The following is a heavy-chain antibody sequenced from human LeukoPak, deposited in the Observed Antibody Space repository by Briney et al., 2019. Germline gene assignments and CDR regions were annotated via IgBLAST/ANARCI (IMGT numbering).Heavy chain of an antibody. CDR3: AREDEFGVVKLLDY. CDR2: ISSSSSYI. CDR1: GFTFSSYS. D-gene: IGHD3-3*01. J-gene: IGHJ4*02. V-gene: IGHV3-21*01. Sequence: GGSLRLSCAASGFTFSSYSMNWVRQAPGKGLEWVSSISSSSSYIYYADSVKGRFTISRDNAKNSLYLQMNSLRAEDTAVYYCAREDEFGVVKLLDYWGQGTLVTVSS.